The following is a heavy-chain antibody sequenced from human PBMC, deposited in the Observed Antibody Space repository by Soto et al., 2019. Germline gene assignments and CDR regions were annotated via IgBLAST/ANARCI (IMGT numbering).Heavy chain of an antibody. D-gene: IGHD2-2*01. CDR1: GFTFSDYY. CDR2: ISGGGGNI. Sequence: QVQLVESGEGLVKPGGSLRLSCAASGFTFSDYYMSWIRQAPGKGLEWVSYISGGGGNIHYADSVRGRLTISRDNAKNSLFLLMNSLRADDTAVYYCARGTENQLLFDNWGQGILVTVSS. V-gene: IGHV3-11*01. CDR3: ARGTENQLLFDN. J-gene: IGHJ4*02.